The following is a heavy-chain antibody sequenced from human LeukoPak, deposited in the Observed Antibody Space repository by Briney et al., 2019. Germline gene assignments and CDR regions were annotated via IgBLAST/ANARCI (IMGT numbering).Heavy chain of an antibody. D-gene: IGHD3-22*01. CDR3: AKDRYYDSSGPDY. Sequence: PGGSLRLSCAASGFTFSSYAMSWIRQAPGKGLEWVSAISGSGGSTYYADSVKGRFTISRDNSKNTLYLQMNSLRAEDTAVYYCAKDRYYDSSGPDYWGQGTLVTVSS. CDR2: ISGSGGST. J-gene: IGHJ4*02. V-gene: IGHV3-23*01. CDR1: GFTFSSYA.